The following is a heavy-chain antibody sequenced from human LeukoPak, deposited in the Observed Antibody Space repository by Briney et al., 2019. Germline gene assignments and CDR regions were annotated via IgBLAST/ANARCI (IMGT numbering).Heavy chain of an antibody. J-gene: IGHJ4*02. CDR1: GFTFRTSG. CDR2: ISGSGGST. Sequence: PGGSLRLSCTTSGFTFRTSGMHWVRQAPGKGLEWVSAISGSGGSTYYADSVKGRFTISRDNSKNTLYLQMNSLRAEDTAVYYCAKDRPWIAVAGYYFDYWGQGTLVTVSS. CDR3: AKDRPWIAVAGYYFDY. D-gene: IGHD6-19*01. V-gene: IGHV3-23*01.